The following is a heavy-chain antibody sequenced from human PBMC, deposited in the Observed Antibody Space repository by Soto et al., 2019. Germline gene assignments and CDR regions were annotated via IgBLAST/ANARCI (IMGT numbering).Heavy chain of an antibody. J-gene: IGHJ4*02. Sequence: PGGSLRLSCAASGFTFSSYAMSWVRQAPGKGLEWVSAISGSGGSTYYADSVKGRFTISRDNSKNTLYLQMNSLRAEDTAVYYCAKSHYYGSGSPNTPSPPRDFDYWGQGTLVTVSS. D-gene: IGHD3-10*01. CDR1: GFTFSSYA. CDR2: ISGSGGST. CDR3: AKSHYYGSGSPNTPSPPRDFDY. V-gene: IGHV3-23*01.